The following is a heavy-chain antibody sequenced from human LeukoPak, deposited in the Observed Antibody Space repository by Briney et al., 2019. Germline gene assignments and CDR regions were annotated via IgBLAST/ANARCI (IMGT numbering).Heavy chain of an antibody. CDR2: IHSSGST. CDR1: CGCISNDY. J-gene: IGHJ3*01. D-gene: IGHD1-26*01. V-gene: IGHV4-4*07. Sequence: SETLSLTCTVSCGCISNDYGKWVGQGGGRVLKMIGRIHSSGSTNYNPSLKSRFTMSVDTSKNQFSLKLTSVTAADTAVYYCTRGAVGSPPNVAFDLWGQGTMVPVSS. CDR3: TRGAVGSPPNVAFDL.